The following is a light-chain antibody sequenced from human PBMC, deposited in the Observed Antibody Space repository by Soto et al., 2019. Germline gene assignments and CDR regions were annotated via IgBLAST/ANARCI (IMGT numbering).Light chain of an antibody. CDR3: GTSDNSLSAGVV. V-gene: IGLV1-51*01. CDR1: SSNIGNNY. Sequence: QSVLTQPPSVSAAPGQKVTISCSGSSSNIGNNYVFWYQQLPGTAPKLLIYDNNKRPSGIPDRFSGSKSGTSATLGITGLQTGDEDDYYCGTSDNSLSAGVVFGGGTQLTVL. J-gene: IGLJ7*01. CDR2: DNN.